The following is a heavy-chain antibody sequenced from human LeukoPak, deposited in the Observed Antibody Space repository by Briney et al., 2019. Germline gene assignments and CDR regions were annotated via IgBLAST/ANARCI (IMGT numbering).Heavy chain of an antibody. V-gene: IGHV3-15*07. Sequence: PGGSLRLSCAASGFSFHNAWMNWIRQAPGKGLEWVGRIKSKTGGGTTDYAAPVKGRFTISRDDSKNTLYLQMNSLKTDDTAVYYCIRQVELVDYWGQGTLVTVSS. CDR1: GFSFHNAW. CDR2: IKSKTGGGTT. CDR3: IRQVELVDY. D-gene: IGHD1-1*01. J-gene: IGHJ4*02.